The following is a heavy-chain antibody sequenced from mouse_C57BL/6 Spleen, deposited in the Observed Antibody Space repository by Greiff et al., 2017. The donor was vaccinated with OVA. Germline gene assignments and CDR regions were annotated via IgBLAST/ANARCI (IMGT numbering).Heavy chain of an antibody. CDR3: AKVGDYDDYYYAMDY. CDR2: IHPSDSDT. D-gene: IGHD2-4*01. CDR1: GYTFTSYW. Sequence: QVQLQQPGAELVKPGASVKVSCKASGYTFTSYWMHWVKQRPGQGLEWIGRIHPSDSDTNYNQKFKGKATLTVDKSSSTAYMQLSSLTSRDSAVYYCAKVGDYDDYYYAMDYWGQGTSVTVSS. J-gene: IGHJ4*01. V-gene: IGHV1-74*01.